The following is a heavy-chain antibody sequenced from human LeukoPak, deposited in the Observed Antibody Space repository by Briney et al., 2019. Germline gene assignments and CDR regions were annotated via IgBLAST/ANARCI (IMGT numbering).Heavy chain of an antibody. D-gene: IGHD2-15*01. V-gene: IGHV3-11*01. Sequence: KPGGSLRLSCAASGFTFSDYYMSWIRQAPGKGLEWVSYISSSGSTIYYAGSVKGRFTISRDNARNSLYLQMNSLRAEDTAVYYCARLIGSGVYYYMDVWGKGTTVTVSS. CDR3: ARLIGSGVYYYMDV. J-gene: IGHJ6*03. CDR2: ISSSGSTI. CDR1: GFTFSDYY.